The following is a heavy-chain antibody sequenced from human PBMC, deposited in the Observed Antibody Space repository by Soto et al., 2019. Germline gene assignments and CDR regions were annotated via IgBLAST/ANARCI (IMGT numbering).Heavy chain of an antibody. CDR3: ARAVGTITMVRGVIVSYYYYGMDV. CDR1: GCSISSGGYY. D-gene: IGHD3-10*01. V-gene: IGHV4-31*03. CDR2: IYYSGST. Sequence: SETLSLTCTFSGCSISSGGYYWSWIRQPPGKGLELIGYIYYSGSTYYNPSLKSRVTISVDTSKNQFSLKLSSVTAADTAVYYCARAVGTITMVRGVIVSYYYYGMDVWGQGTTVT. J-gene: IGHJ6*02.